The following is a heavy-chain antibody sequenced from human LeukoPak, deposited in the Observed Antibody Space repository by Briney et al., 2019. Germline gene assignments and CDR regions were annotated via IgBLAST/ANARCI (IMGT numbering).Heavy chain of an antibody. CDR3: ARYYGSGSHDAFDI. Sequence: SETLSLTCTVSGGSISSYYWSWIRQPAGKGLEWIGRIYTSGSTNYNPSLKSRVTMSVDTSKNQFSLNLSSVAAAHTAVYYCARYYGSGSHDAFDIWGQGTMVTVSS. J-gene: IGHJ3*02. D-gene: IGHD3-10*01. CDR1: GGSISSYY. V-gene: IGHV4-4*07. CDR2: IYTSGST.